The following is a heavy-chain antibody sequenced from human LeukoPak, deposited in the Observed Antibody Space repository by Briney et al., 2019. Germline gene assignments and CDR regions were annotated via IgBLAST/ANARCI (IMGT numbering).Heavy chain of an antibody. V-gene: IGHV1-69*05. J-gene: IGHJ6*04. CDR3: ARGPIVVVPAAMGMDV. Sequence: SVKVSCKSSGGTFSSYAISWVRQAPGQGLEWMGGIIPIFGTANYAQKFQGRVTITTDESTSTAYMELSSLRSEDTAVYYCARGPIVVVPAAMGMDVWGKGTTVTVSS. CDR1: GGTFSSYA. CDR2: IIPIFGTA. D-gene: IGHD2-2*01.